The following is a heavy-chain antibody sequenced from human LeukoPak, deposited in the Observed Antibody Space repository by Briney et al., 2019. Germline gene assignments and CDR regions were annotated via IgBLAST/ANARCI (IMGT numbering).Heavy chain of an antibody. CDR2: CSGSGGST. Sequence: AGGSLRLSCAASGFTFSTYAMSWVRQAPGKGLEWVSSCSGSGGSTYYADSVKGRFTISRDNSNNTLYLQMNSLRTEDTAVYYCAKDLGLQVWFPLWGQGTLVTVSS. D-gene: IGHD5-18*01. J-gene: IGHJ4*02. V-gene: IGHV3-23*01. CDR1: GFTFSTYA. CDR3: AKDLGLQVWFPL.